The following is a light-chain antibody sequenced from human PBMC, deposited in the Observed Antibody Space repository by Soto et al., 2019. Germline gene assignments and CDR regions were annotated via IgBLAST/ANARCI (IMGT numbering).Light chain of an antibody. J-gene: IGLJ2*01. V-gene: IGLV1-51*01. CDR1: NTNIGNNY. CDR2: ETN. Sequence: QSVLTQPPSVSAAPRQKVTISCSGSNTNIGNNYVSWYQQLQGTAPKLLIYETNKRPSGIPDRFSGSKSGTSASLGITGLQTGDEADYYCGTWDSSLTAVVFGGGTKLTVL. CDR3: GTWDSSLTAVV.